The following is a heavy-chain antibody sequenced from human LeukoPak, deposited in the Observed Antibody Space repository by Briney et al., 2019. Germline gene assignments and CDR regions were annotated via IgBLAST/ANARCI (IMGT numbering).Heavy chain of an antibody. Sequence: ASVKVSCKASGYTFTGDFIHWVRQAPGQGLEWMGWINSDSGGTNYARKFQGRVTMTRDTSISTAYTELSSLRSDDTAVFYCARGNIATRRGENWFDPWGRGTLVTVSS. V-gene: IGHV1-2*02. CDR3: ARGNIATRRGENWFDP. J-gene: IGHJ5*02. CDR1: GYTFTGDF. D-gene: IGHD6-6*01. CDR2: INSDSGGT.